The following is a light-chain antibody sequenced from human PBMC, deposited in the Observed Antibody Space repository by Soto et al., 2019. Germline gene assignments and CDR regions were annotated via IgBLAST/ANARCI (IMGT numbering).Light chain of an antibody. CDR3: QQRNNWPPIT. J-gene: IGKJ5*01. CDR1: QSINYY. Sequence: DIQLTQSPSSLSSSAGERTTLSCRASQSINYYLAWYQQKPGQAPRLLIYDASNRATGIPARFSGSGSGTDFTLTISGLEPEDFAFYYCQQRNNWPPITFGQGTRLEIK. V-gene: IGKV3-11*01. CDR2: DAS.